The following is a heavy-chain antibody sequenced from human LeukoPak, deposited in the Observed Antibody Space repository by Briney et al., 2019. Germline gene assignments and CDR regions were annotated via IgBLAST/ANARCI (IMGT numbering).Heavy chain of an antibody. CDR1: GGSVSSFY. V-gene: IGHV4-59*02. Sequence: SETLSLTCTVSGGSVSSFYWSWIRQPPGKGLEWLGYFLYNGSSNYNPSIKGRVTISVDTSKSQFSLKLRSVTATDTAVYYCARGGTYYYLDYWGQGTLVTVSS. D-gene: IGHD1-26*01. CDR3: ARGGTYYYLDY. J-gene: IGHJ4*02. CDR2: FLYNGSS.